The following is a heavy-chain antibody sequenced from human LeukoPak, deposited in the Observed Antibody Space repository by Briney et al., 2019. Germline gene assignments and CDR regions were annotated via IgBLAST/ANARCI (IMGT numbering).Heavy chain of an antibody. CDR3: ASLVGATPDFDY. D-gene: IGHD1-26*01. J-gene: IGHJ4*02. V-gene: IGHV4-59*08. CDR1: GGSISSYY. CDR2: IYYSGST. Sequence: SETLSLTCTVSGGSISSYYWSWIRQPPGKGLEWIGYIYYSGSTNYNPSLKSRVTISVDTSKNQFSLKLSSVTAADTAVYYCASLVGATPDFDYWGQRTLVTVSS.